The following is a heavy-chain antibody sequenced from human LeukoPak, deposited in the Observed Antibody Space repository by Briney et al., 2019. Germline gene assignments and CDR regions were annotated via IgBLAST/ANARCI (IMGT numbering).Heavy chain of an antibody. D-gene: IGHD2-15*01. CDR2: ISAYNGNT. Sequence: ASVKVSCKASGYTFTSYGISWVRQAPGQGLEWMGWISAYNGNTNYAQKLQGRVTMTTDTSTSTAYMEPRSLRSDDTAVYYCARDSLRDCSGGSCYPGVWGQGTLVTVSS. J-gene: IGHJ4*02. CDR3: ARDSLRDCSGGSCYPGV. V-gene: IGHV1-18*01. CDR1: GYTFTSYG.